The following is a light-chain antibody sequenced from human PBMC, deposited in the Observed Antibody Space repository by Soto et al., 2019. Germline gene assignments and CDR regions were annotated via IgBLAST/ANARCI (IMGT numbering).Light chain of an antibody. CDR3: QQYNNWPRT. J-gene: IGKJ1*01. CDR2: DGS. CDR1: QSVSGF. V-gene: IGKV3-11*01. Sequence: EIVLTQSPATLSLSPGERATLSCRASQSVSGFLAWYQQKPGQAPRLLIYDGSNRATGIPARFSGSGSGTDFTLTISSLQSEDFAVYYCQQYNNWPRTFGQGTKVEIK.